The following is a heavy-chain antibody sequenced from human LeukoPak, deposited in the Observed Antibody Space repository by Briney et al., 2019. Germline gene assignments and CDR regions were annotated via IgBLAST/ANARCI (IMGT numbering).Heavy chain of an antibody. D-gene: IGHD2-8*01. CDR3: ASTDCTNGVCYTCDY. V-gene: IGHV1-69*05. J-gene: IGHJ4*02. CDR1: RGTFSSYA. CDR2: IIPIFGTA. Sequence: SVKVSCKASRGTFSSYAISWVRQAPGQGLEWMGRIIPIFGTANYTQKFQGRVTITTDESTSTAYMELSSLRSEDAAVYYCASTDCTNGVCYTCDYWGQGTLVTVSS.